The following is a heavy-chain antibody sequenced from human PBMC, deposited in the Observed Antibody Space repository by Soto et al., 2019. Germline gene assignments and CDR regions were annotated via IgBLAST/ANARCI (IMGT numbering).Heavy chain of an antibody. D-gene: IGHD3-3*01. Sequence: PSETLSLTCTVSGGSISSGGYYWSWIRQHPGKGLEWIGYIYYSGSTYYNPSLKSRVTISVDTSKNQFSLKLSSVTAADTAVYYCASSLPYYDFWSGYYTGYYYYGMDVWGQGTTVTV. CDR1: GGSISSGGYY. CDR3: ASSLPYYDFWSGYYTGYYYYGMDV. CDR2: IYYSGST. V-gene: IGHV4-31*03. J-gene: IGHJ6*02.